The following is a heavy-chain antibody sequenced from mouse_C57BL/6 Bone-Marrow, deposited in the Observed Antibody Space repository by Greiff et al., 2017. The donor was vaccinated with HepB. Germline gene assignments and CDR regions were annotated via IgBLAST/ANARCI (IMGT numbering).Heavy chain of an antibody. Sequence: QVQLQQPGAELVMPGASVKLSCKASGYTFTSYWMHWVKQRPGQGLEWIGEIDPSDSYTNYNQKFKGKSTFTVDKSSSTDYMQLSSLTSEDSAVYYLSRCGSCYAPEAMDEWGQGTSVSVCS. CDR1: GYTFTSYW. J-gene: IGHJ4*01. CDR2: IDPSDSYT. CDR3: SRCGSCYAPEAMDE. V-gene: IGHV1-69*01. D-gene: IGHD3-2*02.